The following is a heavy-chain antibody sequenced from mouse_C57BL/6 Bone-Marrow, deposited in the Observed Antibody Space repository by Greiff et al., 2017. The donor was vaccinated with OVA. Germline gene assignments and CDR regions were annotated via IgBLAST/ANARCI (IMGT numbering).Heavy chain of an antibody. CDR2: IYPGSGST. CDR1: GYTFTSYW. D-gene: IGHD2-3*01. V-gene: IGHV1-55*01. CDR3: AREGDGYYVWFAY. Sequence: QVQLQQPGAELVKPGASVKMSCKASGYTFTSYWITWVKQRPGQGLEWIGDIYPGSGSTNYNEKFKSKATLTVDTSSSTAYMQLSSLTSEDSAVYYCAREGDGYYVWFAYWGQGTLGTVSA. J-gene: IGHJ3*01.